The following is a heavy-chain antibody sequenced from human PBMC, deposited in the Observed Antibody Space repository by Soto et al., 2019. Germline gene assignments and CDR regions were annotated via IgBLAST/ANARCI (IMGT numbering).Heavy chain of an antibody. CDR2: IYHSGSR. V-gene: IGHV4-38-2*01. J-gene: IGHJ1*01. D-gene: IGHD3-10*01. CDR1: GGSTSTGYY. Sequence: SENLCLTCGGSGGSTSTGYYCVCLRQPPGKGLDWIGSIYHSGSRYYNPSLKSRVTISVDTSKNKLSLKLSYSTAADTPVYFCERGGSGPE. CDR3: ERGGSGPE.